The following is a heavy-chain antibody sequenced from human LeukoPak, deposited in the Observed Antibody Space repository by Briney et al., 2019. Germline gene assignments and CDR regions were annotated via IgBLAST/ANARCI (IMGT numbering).Heavy chain of an antibody. Sequence: KSSETLSLTCTVSGGSISSSSYYWGWIRQPPGKGLEWIGSIYYSGSTYYNPSLKSRVTISVDTSKNQFSLKLSSVTAADTAVYYCARDRQGYCSSTSCWDNWFDPWGQGTLVTVSS. CDR2: IYYSGST. D-gene: IGHD2-2*01. CDR1: GGSISSSSYY. J-gene: IGHJ5*02. V-gene: IGHV4-39*07. CDR3: ARDRQGYCSSTSCWDNWFDP.